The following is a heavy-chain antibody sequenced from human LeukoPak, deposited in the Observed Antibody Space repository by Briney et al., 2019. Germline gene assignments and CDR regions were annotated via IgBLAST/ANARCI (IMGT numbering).Heavy chain of an antibody. CDR1: GFTFNTYR. Sequence: PGGSLRLSCAASGFTFNTYRMHWVRQAPGKGLVWVSLIGNDGSNTKYADSVKGRFTISRDNAKNTLYLQMNSLRTEDTAVYYCAREGYNGSGSYGYWGQGTRVTVSS. CDR3: AREGYNGSGSYGY. V-gene: IGHV3-74*03. J-gene: IGHJ4*02. CDR2: IGNDGSNT. D-gene: IGHD3-10*01.